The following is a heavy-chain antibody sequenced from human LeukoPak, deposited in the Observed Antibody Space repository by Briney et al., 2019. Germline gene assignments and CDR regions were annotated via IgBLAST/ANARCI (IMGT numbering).Heavy chain of an antibody. V-gene: IGHV3-30*18. CDR1: GFTFSSYG. CDR3: AKAKWELLHGAAFDI. J-gene: IGHJ3*02. D-gene: IGHD1-26*01. Sequence: GGSLRLSCAASGFTFSSYGMHWVRQAPGKGLEWVAVISYDGSNKYYADSVKGRFTISRDNSKNTLYLQMNSLRAEDTTVYYCAKAKWELLHGAAFDIWGQGTMVTVSS. CDR2: ISYDGSNK.